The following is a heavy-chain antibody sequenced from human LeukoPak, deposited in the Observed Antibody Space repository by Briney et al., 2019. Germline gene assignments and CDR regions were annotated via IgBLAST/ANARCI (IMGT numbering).Heavy chain of an antibody. V-gene: IGHV4-4*07. J-gene: IGHJ5*02. D-gene: IGHD4-17*01. CDR2: IYNGGII. CDR3: ARSTYGVGDWFDP. CDR1: GDSISRYY. Sequence: SETLSLTCTVSGDSISRYYWSWIRQPAGKGLEWIGRIYNGGIITYNPSLKSRVTMSVDTSKNQFSLKLSSVTAADTAVYYCARSTYGVGDWFDPWGQGTLVTVSS.